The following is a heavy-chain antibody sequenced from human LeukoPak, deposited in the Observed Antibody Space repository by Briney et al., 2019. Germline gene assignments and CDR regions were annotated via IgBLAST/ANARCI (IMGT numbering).Heavy chain of an antibody. V-gene: IGHV1-69*04. CDR1: GGTFSSYT. D-gene: IGHD5-24*01. J-gene: IGHJ5*02. CDR3: ARDLRDGYNHNWFDP. Sequence: SVKVSCKASGGTFSSYTISWVRQAPGRGLEWMGRIIPILGIANYAQKFQGRVTITADKSTSTAYMELSSLRSEDTAVYYCARDLRDGYNHNWFDPWGQGTLVTVSS. CDR2: IIPILGIA.